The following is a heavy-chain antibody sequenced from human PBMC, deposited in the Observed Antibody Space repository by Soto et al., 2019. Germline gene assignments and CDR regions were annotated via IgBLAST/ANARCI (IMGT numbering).Heavy chain of an antibody. CDR3: ARDPGGVPAATYYFDY. Sequence: ASVKVSCKASGYTFTGYYMHWVRQAPGQGLEWMGWINPNSGGTNYAQKFQGWVTMTRDTSISTAYMELSRLRSDDTAVYYCARDPGGVPAATYYFDYWGQGTLVTVSS. CDR1: GYTFTGYY. CDR2: INPNSGGT. J-gene: IGHJ4*02. V-gene: IGHV1-2*04. D-gene: IGHD2-2*01.